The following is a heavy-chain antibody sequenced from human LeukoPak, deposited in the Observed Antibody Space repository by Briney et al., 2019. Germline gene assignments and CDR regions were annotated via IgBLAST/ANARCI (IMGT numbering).Heavy chain of an antibody. CDR3: ARGRWMVPYYFDY. CDR1: KFTFSTYS. Sequence: PGGSLRLSCVASKFTFSTYSMNWVRQAPGKGLEWVSYISSSSSTIYYADSVKGRFTISRDNAKNSLFLQMNSLRAEDTAVYYCARGRWMVPYYFDYWGQGTLVTVSS. V-gene: IGHV3-48*01. CDR2: ISSSSSTI. D-gene: IGHD4/OR15-4a*01. J-gene: IGHJ4*02.